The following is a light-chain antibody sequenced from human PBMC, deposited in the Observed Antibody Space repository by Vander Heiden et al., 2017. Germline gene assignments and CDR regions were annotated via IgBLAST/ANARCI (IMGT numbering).Light chain of an antibody. Sequence: DIVMTQSPDSLAVSLGERATINCKTSQSVLYSSNNKNYLAWYQQKPGQPPKLLISWASTRESGVPYRFSGSGSGTDFTLTISSLQAEDVAVYYCQQDDSSPRSFGQGTQVEIK. V-gene: IGKV4-1*01. J-gene: IGKJ1*01. CDR1: QSVLYSSNNKNY. CDR3: QQDDSSPRS. CDR2: WAS.